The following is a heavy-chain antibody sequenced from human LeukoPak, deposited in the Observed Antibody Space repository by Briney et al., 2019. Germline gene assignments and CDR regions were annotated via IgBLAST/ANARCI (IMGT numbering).Heavy chain of an antibody. D-gene: IGHD3-16*01. Sequence: GGSLRLSCAASGLTFSSFGMHWVRQAPGKGLEWVALIRFDGSNVYYADSVKGRFTISRDNSKNTLYLQMNSLRPEDTAVYYCAKGGYYFDFWGQGTLVTVSS. CDR3: AKGGYYFDF. CDR2: IRFDGSNV. J-gene: IGHJ4*02. V-gene: IGHV3-30*02. CDR1: GLTFSSFG.